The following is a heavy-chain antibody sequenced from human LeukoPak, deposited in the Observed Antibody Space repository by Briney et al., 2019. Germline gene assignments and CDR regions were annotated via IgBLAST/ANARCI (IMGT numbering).Heavy chain of an antibody. D-gene: IGHD4-23*01. CDR3: ARCLKSVVTPRVLDY. CDR1: GYTFTSYY. CDR2: INPSGGST. V-gene: IGHV1-46*01. J-gene: IGHJ4*02. Sequence: ASVKVSCKASGYTFTSYYMHWVRQAPGQGLEWMGIINPSGGSTSYAQKFQGRVTMTRDMSTSTVYMELSSLRSEDTAVYYCARCLKSVVTPRVLDYWGQGTLVTVSS.